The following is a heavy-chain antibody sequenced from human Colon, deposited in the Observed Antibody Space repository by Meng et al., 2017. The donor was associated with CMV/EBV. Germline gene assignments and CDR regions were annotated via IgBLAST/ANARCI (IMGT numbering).Heavy chain of an antibody. CDR3: AKREASASLDY. V-gene: IGHV3-7*01. CDR2: IKQDGSEI. J-gene: IGHJ4*02. D-gene: IGHD5-24*01. CDR1: SMTLSSYW. Sequence: GGSLRLSCVASSMTLSSYWMTWVRQAPGKGLEWVANIKQDGSEISYVDSVKGRFTISRDNAMSTLYLQMDGLRPDDTAVYYCAKREASASLDYWGQGTLVTVSS.